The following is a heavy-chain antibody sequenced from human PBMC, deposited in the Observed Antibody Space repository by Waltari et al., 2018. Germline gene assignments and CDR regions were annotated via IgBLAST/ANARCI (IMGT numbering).Heavy chain of an antibody. CDR2: IYYSGSS. D-gene: IGHD3-3*01. CDR1: GGSISSSSYY. CDR3: ARRGRTIFGVAHATGFDP. J-gene: IGHJ5*02. V-gene: IGHV4-39*01. Sequence: QLQLQESGPGLVKPSETLSLTCTVSGGSISSSSYYWGWIRQPPGKGLEWIGSIYYSGSSYYNPSLKGRVTISVDTSKNQFSLKLSSVTAADTAVYYCARRGRTIFGVAHATGFDPWGQGTLVTVSS.